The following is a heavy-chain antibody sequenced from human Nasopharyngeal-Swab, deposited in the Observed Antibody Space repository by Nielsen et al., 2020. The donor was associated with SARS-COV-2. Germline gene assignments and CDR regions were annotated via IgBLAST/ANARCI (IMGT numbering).Heavy chain of an antibody. D-gene: IGHD4-17*01. J-gene: IGHJ6*03. Sequence: SQTLSLTCAISGDSVSSSSAAWNWIRQSPSRGLEWLGRTYYRSKWYNDYAVSVKSRMTINPDTSKNQFSLHLNSVTPEDPAVYYCARTRGAYGDYYYYYYTDVWGKGTTVTVSS. CDR1: GDSVSSSSAA. CDR2: TYYRSKWYN. V-gene: IGHV6-1*01. CDR3: ARTRGAYGDYYYYYYTDV.